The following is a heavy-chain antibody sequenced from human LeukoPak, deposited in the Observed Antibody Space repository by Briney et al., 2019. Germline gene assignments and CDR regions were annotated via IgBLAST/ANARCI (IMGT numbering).Heavy chain of an antibody. CDR3: ARAGRVAASGWGRHFDL. J-gene: IGHJ2*01. D-gene: IGHD3-10*01. V-gene: IGHV3-48*03. Sequence: PGGSLRLSCAASGFTFSSYEMNWVRQAPARGLEWLSYISSSGGTMYYADSVKGRFTISRDNAKNSLYLQMSSLRVEDTAVYYCARAGRVAASGWGRHFDLWGRGTLVTVSP. CDR2: ISSSGGTM. CDR1: GFTFSSYE.